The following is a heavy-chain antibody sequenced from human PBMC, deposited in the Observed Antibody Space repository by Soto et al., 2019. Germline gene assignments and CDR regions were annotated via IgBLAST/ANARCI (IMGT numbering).Heavy chain of an antibody. J-gene: IGHJ3*02. V-gene: IGHV1-18*01. CDR3: ASGSSGLGAFDI. D-gene: IGHD6-19*01. Sequence: ASVNVSCKASGYTFTSYGISGVRQAPGQGREWMGWISAYNGNTNYAQKLQGRVTMTTDTSTSQAYIELRSLRSDDKAVYYCASGSSGLGAFDIWGQGTMVTVSS. CDR2: ISAYNGNT. CDR1: GYTFTSYG.